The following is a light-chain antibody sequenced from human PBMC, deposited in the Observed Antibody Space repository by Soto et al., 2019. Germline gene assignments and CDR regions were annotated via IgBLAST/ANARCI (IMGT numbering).Light chain of an antibody. CDR1: QSISSN. J-gene: IGKJ1*01. CDR3: LQHNSCPRT. CDR2: GAS. V-gene: IGKV3-15*01. Sequence: EIVMTQSPVTLSVSPGERATLSCRASQSISSNLAWYQHKPGQAPRLLIFGASTRATDVPARFSGSGSGTEFTLTISSLPSEDFAVYYCLQHNSCPRTFGQGTKVEVK.